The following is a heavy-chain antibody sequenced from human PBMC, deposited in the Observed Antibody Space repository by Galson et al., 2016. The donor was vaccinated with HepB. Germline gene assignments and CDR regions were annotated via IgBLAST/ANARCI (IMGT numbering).Heavy chain of an antibody. D-gene: IGHD4-11*01. J-gene: IGHJ5*02. V-gene: IGHV3-74*01. CDR3: VRDKVTPGTNWFDP. CDR1: GFTFSSYW. Sequence: SLRLSCAASGFTFSSYWMHWVRQASGKGLVWVSHISGDGSSTHYGDSVKGRFTVSRDNSKNTLYLQMNSLRAEDTAVYYCVRDKVTPGTNWFDPWGQGTLVTVSS. CDR2: ISGDGSST.